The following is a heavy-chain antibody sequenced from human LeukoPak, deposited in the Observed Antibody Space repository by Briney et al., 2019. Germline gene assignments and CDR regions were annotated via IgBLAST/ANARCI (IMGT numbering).Heavy chain of an antibody. CDR2: ISSSSTI. V-gene: IGHV3-48*04. CDR1: GFTFSSYS. J-gene: IGHJ4*02. CDR3: ARDNFRSPYYFDY. Sequence: GGSLRLSCAASGFTFSSYSMNWVRQAPGKGLEWVSYISSSSTIYYADSVKGRFTISRDNAKNSLYLQMSSLRAEDTAVYYCARDNFRSPYYFDYWGRGTLVTVSS.